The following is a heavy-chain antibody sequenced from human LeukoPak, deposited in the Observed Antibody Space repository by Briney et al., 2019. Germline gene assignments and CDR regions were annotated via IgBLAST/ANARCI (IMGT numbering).Heavy chain of an antibody. J-gene: IGHJ6*03. D-gene: IGHD6-13*01. CDR3: ARARLIRAADYYMDV. CDR2: ISSSSSYI. CDR1: GFTFSSYS. V-gene: IGHV3-21*01. Sequence: PGGSLRLSCAASGFTFSSYSMNWVRQAPGKGLEWVSSISSSSSYIYYADSVKGRFTISRDNAKNSLYLQMNSLRAEDTAVYYCARARLIRAADYYMDVWGKGTTVTVSS.